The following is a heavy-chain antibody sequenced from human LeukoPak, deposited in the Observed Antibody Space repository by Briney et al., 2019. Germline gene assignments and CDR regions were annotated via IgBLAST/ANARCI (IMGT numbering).Heavy chain of an antibody. Sequence: GGSLRLSCAASGFTFSNCWMSWVRQAPGKGLQWVANINLDGSEKFYVDSVKGRFTISRDNAKNSLYLQMNSLRADDTAVYYCARDRGHYYGSGSYSQNWYFDLWGRGTLVTVSS. J-gene: IGHJ2*01. V-gene: IGHV3-7*01. D-gene: IGHD3-10*01. CDR2: INLDGSEK. CDR3: ARDRGHYYGSGSYSQNWYFDL. CDR1: GFTFSNCW.